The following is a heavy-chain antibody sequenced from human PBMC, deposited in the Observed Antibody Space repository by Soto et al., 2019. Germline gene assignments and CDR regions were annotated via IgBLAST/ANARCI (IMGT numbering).Heavy chain of an antibody. CDR1: GCTFTSYV. V-gene: IGHV1-3*04. CDR2: INTGNGNT. CDR3: ARGTYSSSLFGY. D-gene: IGHD6-6*01. Sequence: QVQLVQSGAEVKKPGASVKVSCKASGCTFTSYVMHWVRQAPGQSLEWMGWINTGNGNTKYSPKFQGRVTITRDTSASTAYMEVSSLRSEDTSVYYCARGTYSSSLFGYWGQGTLVTVSS. J-gene: IGHJ4*02.